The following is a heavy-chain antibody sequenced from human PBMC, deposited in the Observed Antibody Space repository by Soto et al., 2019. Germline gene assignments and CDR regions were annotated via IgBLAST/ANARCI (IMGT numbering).Heavy chain of an antibody. J-gene: IGHJ4*02. CDR1: GGSMCRHY. D-gene: IGHD3-10*01. Sequence: PSETMSLPCTVSGGSMCRHYWTWLRQPTGKRLAWLGYISYCGSTDYNPSLMSRVTISADTSRNQFSLKLSSVIAADTGVYHCARADPDASVGDWGQGTQVTVSS. CDR3: ARADPDASVGD. V-gene: IGHV4-59*11. CDR2: ISYCGST.